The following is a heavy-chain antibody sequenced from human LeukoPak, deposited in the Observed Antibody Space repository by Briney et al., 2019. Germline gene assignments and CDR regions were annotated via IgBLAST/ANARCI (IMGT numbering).Heavy chain of an antibody. CDR3: VKDDMTAGHY. Sequence: GGSLRLSCAASGFTFSGYAMRSVRQAPGKGLEWVAVIGGSDVTTYYADSVKGRFTISRDNSNDTLYVQMNTLRADDTAVYYCVKDDMTAGHYWGQGTLVTVSS. D-gene: IGHD2-21*02. CDR1: GFTFSGYA. J-gene: IGHJ4*02. V-gene: IGHV3-23*01. CDR2: IGGSDVTT.